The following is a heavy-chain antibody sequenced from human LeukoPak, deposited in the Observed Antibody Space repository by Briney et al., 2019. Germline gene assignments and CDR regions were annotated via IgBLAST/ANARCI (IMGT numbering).Heavy chain of an antibody. Sequence: GGSLRLSCVGSGFTFKNHWMVWVRQAPGKGLEWVANMKQDGSEQYYGDSVRGRFTTSRDNAKNSLYLQMNSLRAADTAVYYCARDADWASDYWGQGTLVTVSS. CDR3: ARDADWASDY. CDR2: MKQDGSEQ. D-gene: IGHD3/OR15-3a*01. CDR1: GFTFKNHW. V-gene: IGHV3-7*01. J-gene: IGHJ4*02.